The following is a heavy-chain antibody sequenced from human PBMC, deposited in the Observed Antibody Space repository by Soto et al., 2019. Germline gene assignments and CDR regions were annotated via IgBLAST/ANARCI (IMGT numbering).Heavy chain of an antibody. CDR3: ARGDSSGYLYYYYYGMDV. Sequence: SETLSLTCTVSGGSISSSSYYWGWIRQPPGKGLEWIGSIYYSGSTHYNPSLKSRVTISVDTSKNQFSLKLSSVTAADTAVYYCARGDSSGYLYYYYYGMDVWGQGTTVTVSS. CDR1: GGSISSSSYY. D-gene: IGHD3-22*01. V-gene: IGHV4-39*01. J-gene: IGHJ6*02. CDR2: IYYSGST.